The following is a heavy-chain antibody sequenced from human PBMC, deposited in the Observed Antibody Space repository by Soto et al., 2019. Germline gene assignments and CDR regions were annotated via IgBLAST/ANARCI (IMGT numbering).Heavy chain of an antibody. CDR3: ASTTLQYCSGGSCYSLYYYYMDV. D-gene: IGHD2-15*01. Sequence: GASVKVSCTASGYTFTSYGISWVRQAPGQGLEWMGWISAYNGNTNYAQKLQGRVTMTTDTSTSTAYMELRSLRSDDTAVYYCASTTLQYCSGGSCYSLYYYYMDVWGKGTTVTVSS. J-gene: IGHJ6*03. CDR1: GYTFTSYG. CDR2: ISAYNGNT. V-gene: IGHV1-18*01.